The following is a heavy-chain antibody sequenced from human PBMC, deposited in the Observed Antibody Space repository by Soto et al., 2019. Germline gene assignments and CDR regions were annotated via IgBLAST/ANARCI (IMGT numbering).Heavy chain of an antibody. CDR2: IIPIFGTA. CDR3: ARGNXXWLQLWYFDL. D-gene: IGHD5-12*01. V-gene: IGHV1-69*12. CDR1: GGTFSSYT. Sequence: QVQLVQSGAEVKKPGSSVTVSCKASGGTFSSYTISWVRQAPGQGLEWMGGIIPIFGTANYAQKFQGRVTITADESTSTAYMELSSLRSEATAVYYCARGNXXWLQLWYFDLWGRGTLVTVSS. J-gene: IGHJ2*01.